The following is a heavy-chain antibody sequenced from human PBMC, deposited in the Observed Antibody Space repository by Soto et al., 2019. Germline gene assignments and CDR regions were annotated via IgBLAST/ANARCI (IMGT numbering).Heavy chain of an antibody. CDR3: ALIGTVTTSGYYGMDV. V-gene: IGHV5-51*01. Sequence: GESLKISCKGSGYTFTNYWIGWVRQMPGKGLEWMGIIYPGDSDTRYSPSFQGQVTISADKSISTAYLQWSSLKASDTDMYYWALIGTVTTSGYYGMDVWAQGTRVTVSS. J-gene: IGHJ6*02. CDR1: GYTFTNYW. CDR2: IYPGDSDT. D-gene: IGHD4-17*01.